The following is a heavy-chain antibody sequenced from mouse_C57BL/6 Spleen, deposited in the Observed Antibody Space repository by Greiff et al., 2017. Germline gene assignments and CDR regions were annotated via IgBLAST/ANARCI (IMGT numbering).Heavy chain of an antibody. V-gene: IGHV1-82*01. CDR2: IYPGDGDT. D-gene: IGHD1-1*01. J-gene: IGHJ2*01. Sequence: VKLQESGPELVKPGASVKISCKASGYAFSSSWMNWVKQRPGKGLEWIGRIYPGDGDTNYNGKFKGKATLTADKSSSTAYMQLSSLTSEDSAVYFCASPFYYGSSQYYFDYWGQGTTLTVSS. CDR1: GYAFSSSW. CDR3: ASPFYYGSSQYYFDY.